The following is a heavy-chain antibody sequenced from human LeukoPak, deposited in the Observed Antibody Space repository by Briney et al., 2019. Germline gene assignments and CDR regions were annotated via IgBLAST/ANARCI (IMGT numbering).Heavy chain of an antibody. V-gene: IGHV4-39*06. CDR2: INYSGNT. Sequence: SETLSLTCTVSAGSISNSYYYWGWIRQPPGKGLEWIGSINYSGNTYYNPSLKSRVTMSVDTSKNQFVLKLGAVTAADTAVYYCARLKFYDSTGYTPGHYMDVWGKGTTVTVSS. D-gene: IGHD3-22*01. CDR1: AGSISNSYYY. J-gene: IGHJ6*03. CDR3: ARLKFYDSTGYTPGHYMDV.